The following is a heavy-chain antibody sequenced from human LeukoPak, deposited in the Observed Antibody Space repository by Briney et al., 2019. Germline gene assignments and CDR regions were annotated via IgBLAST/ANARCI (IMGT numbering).Heavy chain of an antibody. D-gene: IGHD3-10*01. CDR1: GGSFSGYY. CDR2: INHSGSI. J-gene: IGHJ6*03. Sequence: SETLSLTCAVYGGSFSGYYWNWIRQPPGKGLEWIGEINHSGSINYNSSLKSRVTISVDTSKNQFSLKLSSVTAADTAMYYCARRMGRRFGERYYYYHYMDVWGKGTTVTISS. CDR3: ARRMGRRFGERYYYYHYMDV. V-gene: IGHV4-34*01.